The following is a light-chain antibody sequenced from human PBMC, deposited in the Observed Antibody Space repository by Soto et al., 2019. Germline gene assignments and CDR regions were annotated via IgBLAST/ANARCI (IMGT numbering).Light chain of an antibody. V-gene: IGKV3-20*01. J-gene: IGKJ1*01. CDR3: QQYGGSPRT. CDR2: GAS. Sequence: EIVLTQSPGTLSLSKGERATLSCRASQSVGKYLAWYQQQPGQAPRLLLYGASTRAPGIPDRFSGSGSGTDFTLTIISLEPEDFAVYYCQQYGGSPRTFGQGTKVDI. CDR1: QSVGKY.